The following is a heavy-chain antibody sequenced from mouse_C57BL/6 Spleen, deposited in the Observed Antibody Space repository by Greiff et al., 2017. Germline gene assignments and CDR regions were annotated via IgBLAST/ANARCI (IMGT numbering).Heavy chain of an antibody. CDR3: ARRGSLLSYWYFDV. J-gene: IGHJ1*03. V-gene: IGHV1-64*01. CDR2: IHPNSGST. Sequence: VKLQQPGAELVKPGASVKLSCKASGYTFTSYWMHWVKQRPGQGLEWIGMIHPNSGSTNYNEKFKSKATLTVDKSSSTAYMQLSSLTSEDSAVYYCARRGSLLSYWYFDVWGTGTTVTVSS. D-gene: IGHD3-2*02. CDR1: GYTFTSYW.